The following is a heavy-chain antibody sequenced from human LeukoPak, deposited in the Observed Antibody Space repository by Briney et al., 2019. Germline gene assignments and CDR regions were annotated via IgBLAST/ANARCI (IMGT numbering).Heavy chain of an antibody. CDR3: AKDERMVRGPYGMDV. V-gene: IGHV3-23*01. Sequence: GGSLRLSCAASGFSFRTSGMIWVRQVPGKGLEWVSAINGRGDDTYYADTVKGRFTISRDNSKNTLYLQMNSLRAEDTAVYSCAKDERMVRGPYGMDVWGQGTTVPVSS. CDR2: INGRGDDT. CDR1: GFSFRTSG. D-gene: IGHD3-10*01. J-gene: IGHJ6*02.